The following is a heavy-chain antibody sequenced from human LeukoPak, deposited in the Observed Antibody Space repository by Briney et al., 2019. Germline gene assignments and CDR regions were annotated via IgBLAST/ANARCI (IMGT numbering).Heavy chain of an antibody. V-gene: IGHV3-48*03. CDR3: ARDSGYSSSWYGYYYGMDV. Sequence: GGSLRLSCTASGFTFSSYEMNWFRQAPGKGLEWVSYISSSGSTIYYADSVKGRFTISRDNAKNSLYLQMNSLRAEDTAVYYCARDSGYSSSWYGYYYGMDVWGQGTTVTVSS. CDR1: GFTFSSYE. J-gene: IGHJ6*02. CDR2: ISSSGSTI. D-gene: IGHD6-13*01.